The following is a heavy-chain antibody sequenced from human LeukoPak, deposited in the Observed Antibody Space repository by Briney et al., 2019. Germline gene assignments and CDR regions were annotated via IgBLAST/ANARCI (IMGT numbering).Heavy chain of an antibody. CDR1: GDTFSSYG. CDR2: IIAYIGNT. J-gene: IGHJ4*02. D-gene: IGHD3-16*02. Sequence: ASVRVSCKASGDTFSSYGITWVRHAPGQGLECMGWIIAYIGNTNYAQKIQDRATMTTDTYTSTAYRELRRLRAGDTAVYYCAREEYVWGSYRDVDYWGQGTLVTVSS. CDR3: AREEYVWGSYRDVDY. V-gene: IGHV1-18*01.